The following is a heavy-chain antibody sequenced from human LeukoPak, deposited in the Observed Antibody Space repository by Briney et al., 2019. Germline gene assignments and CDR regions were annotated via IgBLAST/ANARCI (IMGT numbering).Heavy chain of an antibody. Sequence: SETLSLTCTVSGGSISSGDYYWSWIRQPPGKGLEWIGYIYYSGSTYYNPSLKSRVTISVDTSKNQFSLKLSSVTAADTAVYYCAGDFWSGYLPTIYYYYMDVWGKGTTVTVSS. D-gene: IGHD3-3*01. CDR3: AGDFWSGYLPTIYYYYMDV. V-gene: IGHV4-30-4*08. J-gene: IGHJ6*03. CDR2: IYYSGST. CDR1: GGSISSGDYY.